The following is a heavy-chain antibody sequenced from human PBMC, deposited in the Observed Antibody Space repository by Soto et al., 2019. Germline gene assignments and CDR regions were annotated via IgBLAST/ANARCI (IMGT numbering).Heavy chain of an antibody. CDR3: ARVFEELELRGGGYYYYYGMDV. J-gene: IGHJ6*02. V-gene: IGHV4-39*01. Sequence: LSLTCTVSGGSISSSSYYWGWIRQPPGKGLEWIGSIYYSGSTYYNPSLKSRVTISVDTSKNQFSLKLSSVTAADTAVYYCARVFEELELRGGGYYYYYGMDVWGQGTTVTVSS. CDR2: IYYSGST. CDR1: GGSISSSSYY. D-gene: IGHD1-7*01.